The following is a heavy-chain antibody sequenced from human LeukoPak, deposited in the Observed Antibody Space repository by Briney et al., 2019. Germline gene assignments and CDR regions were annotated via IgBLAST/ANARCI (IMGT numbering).Heavy chain of an antibody. J-gene: IGHJ5*02. D-gene: IGHD6-19*01. CDR3: ARFEGKLDSIGWYDVGDNWFDP. V-gene: IGHV1-2*02. Sequence: ASVRVSCKASGHSFTGYNIQWVRQAPGQGLEWMGWINPNSGATNYAQKFQGRVTMTRDTSTSTAYMDLSSLKSGDTAVYYCARFEGKLDSIGWYDVGDNWFDPWGQGALVTVSS. CDR1: GHSFTGYN. CDR2: INPNSGAT.